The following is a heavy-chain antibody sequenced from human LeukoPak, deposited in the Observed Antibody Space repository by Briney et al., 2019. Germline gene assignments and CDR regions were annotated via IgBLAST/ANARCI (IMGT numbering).Heavy chain of an antibody. Sequence: SETLSLTCAVYGGSFSGYYWSWIRQPPGKGLEWIGEINHSGSTNYNPSLKSRVTISVDTSKNQFSLKLSSVTAADTAVYYCARGYSSSSDGRPKFDYWGQGTLVTVSS. CDR1: GGSFSGYY. CDR2: INHSGST. J-gene: IGHJ4*02. CDR3: ARGYSSSSDGRPKFDY. V-gene: IGHV4-34*01. D-gene: IGHD6-6*01.